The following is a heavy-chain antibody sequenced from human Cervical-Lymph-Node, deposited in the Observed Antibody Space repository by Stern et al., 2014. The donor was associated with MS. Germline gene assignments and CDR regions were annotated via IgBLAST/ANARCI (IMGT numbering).Heavy chain of an antibody. CDR3: ARVGDHYDSSGYYYDY. J-gene: IGHJ4*02. CDR2: IIPIFGTA. Sequence: VQLVESGAEVKKPGSSVKVSCKASGDTLTTSAISWVRQAPGQGLEWMGGIIPIFGTAPYEQKFQGSITITADESTITASMVLSSLRADDTAVYCCARVGDHYDSSGYYYDYWGQGTQVTVSS. V-gene: IGHV1-69*01. D-gene: IGHD3-22*01. CDR1: GDTLTTSA.